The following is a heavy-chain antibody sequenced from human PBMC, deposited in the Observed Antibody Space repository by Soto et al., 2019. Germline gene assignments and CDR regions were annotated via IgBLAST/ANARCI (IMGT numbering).Heavy chain of an antibody. CDR2: IYYSGST. V-gene: IGHV4-31*03. J-gene: IGHJ2*01. CDR1: GGSISSGGYY. CDR3: ARGPYDGSDWYFDL. Sequence: QVQLQESGPGLVKPSQTLSLTCTVSGGSISSGGYYWSWIRQHPGKGLEWIGYIYYSGSTYYNPSLKIRVTISVDTSKNQFSLKLSSVTAADTAVYYCARGPYDGSDWYFDLWGRGTLVTVSS. D-gene: IGHD3-3*01.